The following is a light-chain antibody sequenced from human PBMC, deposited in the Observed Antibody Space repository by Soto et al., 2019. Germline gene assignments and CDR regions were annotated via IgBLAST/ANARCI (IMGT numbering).Light chain of an antibody. CDR1: SSDVGSYNL. CDR2: EVS. J-gene: IGLJ2*01. CDR3: CSYAGSYVV. V-gene: IGLV2-23*02. Sequence: QSALTQPASVSGSPGQSITISCTGTSSDVGSYNLVSWYQQHPGKAPKLMIYEVSKRPSGVSNRFSGSKSGNRASLTISGLRAEDEADYYCCSYAGSYVVFGGGTKLTVL.